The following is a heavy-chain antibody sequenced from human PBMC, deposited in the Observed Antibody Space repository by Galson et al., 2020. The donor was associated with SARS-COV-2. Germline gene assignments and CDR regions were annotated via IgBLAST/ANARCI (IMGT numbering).Heavy chain of an antibody. V-gene: IGHV3-23*01. CDR3: ARRGGTGWGAFDV. CDR1: GFSFRNYA. Sequence: GGSLRLSCAASGFSFRNYAMNWVRQVPGKGLEWVSTIGKTGTDTFYADSVRGRFTISRDTSKNTLYLQMNSLSAEDTAVYYCARRGGTGWGAFDVWGQGTMVTVS. J-gene: IGHJ3*01. CDR2: IGKTGTDT. D-gene: IGHD6-19*01.